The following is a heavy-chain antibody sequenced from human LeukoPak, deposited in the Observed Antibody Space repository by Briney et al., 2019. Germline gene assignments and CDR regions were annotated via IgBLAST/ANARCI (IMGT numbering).Heavy chain of an antibody. CDR2: INPSGGST. J-gene: IGHJ4*02. V-gene: IGHV1-46*03. D-gene: IGHD3-10*01. CDR3: AREELRQAWFGELSPPD. CDR1: GYTFTSYY. Sequence: ASVKVSCKASGYTFTSYYMHWVRQAPGQGLEWMGIINPSGGSTSYAQRFQGRVTMTRDTSTSTVYMELSSLRSEDTAVYYCAREELRQAWFGELSPPDWGQGTLVTVSS.